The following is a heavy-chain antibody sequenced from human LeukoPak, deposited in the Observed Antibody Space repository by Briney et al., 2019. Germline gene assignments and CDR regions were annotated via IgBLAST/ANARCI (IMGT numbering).Heavy chain of an antibody. D-gene: IGHD2-8*02. CDR2: ISGSGGST. Sequence: GGSLTLSCAASGFTFSSYAMSWVRQAPGKGLEWVSVISGSGGSTYYTDSVKGRLTIPRDNSKNTLYLQMNSLRAEDTAVYYCAKDPLGYCTGGTRYIDYWGQGTLVTVSS. V-gene: IGHV3-23*01. J-gene: IGHJ4*02. CDR1: GFTFSSYA. CDR3: AKDPLGYCTGGTRYIDY.